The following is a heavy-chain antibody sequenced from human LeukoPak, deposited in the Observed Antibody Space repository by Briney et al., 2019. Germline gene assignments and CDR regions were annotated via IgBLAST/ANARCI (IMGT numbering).Heavy chain of an antibody. Sequence: GGSLRLSCAASGFTFSSYGMHWVRQAPGKGLEWVAVISYDGSNKYYADSVKGRFTISRDNSKNTLYLQMNSLRAEDTAVYYCARDVSISLGYSYGIPSWNYYGMDVWGQGTTVTVSS. V-gene: IGHV3-30*03. CDR3: ARDVSISLGYSYGIPSWNYYGMDV. J-gene: IGHJ6*02. CDR1: GFTFSSYG. CDR2: ISYDGSNK. D-gene: IGHD5-18*01.